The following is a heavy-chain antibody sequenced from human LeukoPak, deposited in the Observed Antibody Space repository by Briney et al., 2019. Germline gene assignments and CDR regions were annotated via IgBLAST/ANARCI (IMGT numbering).Heavy chain of an antibody. J-gene: IGHJ4*02. CDR2: ISYDGNNK. Sequence: GGSLRLSCAASGFTFSSYAMHWVRQAPGKGLEWVAVISYDGNNKYYADSVKGRFTISRDNSKNTLYLQMNSLRAEDTAVYYCAKDRGYWGQGTLVTVSS. V-gene: IGHV3-30-3*01. CDR3: AKDRGY. CDR1: GFTFSSYA. D-gene: IGHD3-10*01.